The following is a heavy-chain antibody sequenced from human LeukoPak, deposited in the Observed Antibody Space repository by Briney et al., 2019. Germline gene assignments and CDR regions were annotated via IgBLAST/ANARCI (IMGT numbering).Heavy chain of an antibody. V-gene: IGHV1-46*01. CDR1: GYTFTSYY. D-gene: IGHD3-10*01. CDR3: ARVGASDYGMDV. J-gene: IGHJ6*02. Sequence: ASVKVSCKASGYTFTSYYMHWLRQAPGQGLEWMGIINPSDGSTGYAQKFQGRVTMTRDTSTSTVYMELSSLRSEDTAMYYCARVGASDYGMDVWGQGTTVSVSS. CDR2: INPSDGST.